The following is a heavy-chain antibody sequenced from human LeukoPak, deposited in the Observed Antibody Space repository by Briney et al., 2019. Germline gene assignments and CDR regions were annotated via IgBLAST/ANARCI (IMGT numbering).Heavy chain of an antibody. V-gene: IGHV3-48*01. CDR1: GFTFSGYS. CDR3: ARDPGYCSGASCYTFFDS. D-gene: IGHD2-2*02. CDR2: ITSSSTTT. J-gene: IGHJ4*02. Sequence: GGSLRLSCAASGFTFSGYSMNWVRQAPGKGLEWVSYITSSSTTTYYADSVKGRFTISRDNAKNSLYLQMNSLRAEDTAVYYCARDPGYCSGASCYTFFDSWGQGTLVTVSS.